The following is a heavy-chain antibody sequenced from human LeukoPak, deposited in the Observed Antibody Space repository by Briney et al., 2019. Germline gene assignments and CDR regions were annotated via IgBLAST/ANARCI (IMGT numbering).Heavy chain of an antibody. CDR1: GFTFSSYA. Sequence: PGGSLRLSCAASGFTFSSYAMSWVRQAPGKGLEWVSAISGSGGSTYYADSVKGRFTISRDNSKNTLYLQMNSLRAEDTAVYYCAKNLEWGLLWSAYFDYWGQGTLVTVSS. V-gene: IGHV3-23*01. CDR2: ISGSGGST. J-gene: IGHJ4*02. D-gene: IGHD1-26*01. CDR3: AKNLEWGLLWSAYFDY.